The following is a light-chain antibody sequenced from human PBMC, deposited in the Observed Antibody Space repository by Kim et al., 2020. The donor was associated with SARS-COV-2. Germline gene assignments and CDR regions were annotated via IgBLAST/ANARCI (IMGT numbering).Light chain of an antibody. CDR2: GAS. CDR1: QSVSSN. CDR3: QQYYNKPPWT. Sequence: EIVMTQSPATLSVSPGERATLSCRASQSVSSNVAWYQQKPGQPPRLLIYGASTRATGIPARFSGSGSGTEFTLTISSLQSEDFAVYYCQQYYNKPPWTFGQGTQVDIK. J-gene: IGKJ1*01. V-gene: IGKV3-15*01.